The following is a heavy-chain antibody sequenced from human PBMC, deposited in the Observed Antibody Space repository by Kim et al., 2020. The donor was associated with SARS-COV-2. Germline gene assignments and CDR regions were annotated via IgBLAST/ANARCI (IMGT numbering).Heavy chain of an antibody. Sequence: ASVKVSCKASGYTFSNYAVHWVRQAPGQRLEWMGWINAGNGNTKYSQKFQGRVTITRDTSASTAYMELSSLTSEDAAVYYCARGQWVAVAIYYFDYWGQGTLVTVSS. D-gene: IGHD2-15*01. CDR1: GYTFSNYA. CDR2: INAGNGNT. V-gene: IGHV1-3*01. J-gene: IGHJ4*02. CDR3: ARGQWVAVAIYYFDY.